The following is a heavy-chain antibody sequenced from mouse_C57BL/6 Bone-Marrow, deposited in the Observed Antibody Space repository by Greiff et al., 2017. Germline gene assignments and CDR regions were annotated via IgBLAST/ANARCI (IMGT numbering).Heavy chain of an antibody. V-gene: IGHV5-9*01. D-gene: IGHD1-1*01. CDR3: ARLTGFITTVVDFDY. CDR1: GFTFSSYT. CDR2: ISGGGGNT. Sequence: EVKLMESGGGLVKPGGSLKLSCAASGFTFSSYTMSWVRQTPEKRLEWVATISGGGGNTYYPDSVKGRFTISRDNAKYTLYLQMSSLRSEDTALYYCARLTGFITTVVDFDYWGQGTTLTVSS. J-gene: IGHJ2*01.